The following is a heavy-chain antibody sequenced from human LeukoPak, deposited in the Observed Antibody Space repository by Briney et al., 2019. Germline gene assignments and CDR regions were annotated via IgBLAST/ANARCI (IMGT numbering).Heavy chain of an antibody. J-gene: IGHJ5*02. Sequence: ASVKVSCKASGYMFSINDMHWVRQAPGQGLEWMGIINPSDGRTTYAQKFQGRLTLTRDMSTSTGYMELSSLRSGDTAVYYCVRFAGSRQTNWFDPWGQGTLVTVSS. CDR1: GYMFSIND. CDR3: VRFAGSRQTNWFDP. V-gene: IGHV1-46*01. CDR2: INPSDGRT. D-gene: IGHD6-13*01.